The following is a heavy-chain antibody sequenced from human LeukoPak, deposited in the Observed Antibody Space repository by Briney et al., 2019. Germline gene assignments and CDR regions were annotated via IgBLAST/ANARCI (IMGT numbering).Heavy chain of an antibody. CDR2: ISAYNGNT. Sequence: ASVKVSCKASGYTFTSYGISWVRQAPGQGLEWMGWISAYNGNTNYAQKLQGRVTMTTDTSTSTAYMELRSLRSDDTAVYYCARPTSGNYYYYGMDVWGQGTTVTVSS. D-gene: IGHD2-8*01. J-gene: IGHJ6*02. CDR3: ARPTSGNYYYYGMDV. V-gene: IGHV1-18*01. CDR1: GYTFTSYG.